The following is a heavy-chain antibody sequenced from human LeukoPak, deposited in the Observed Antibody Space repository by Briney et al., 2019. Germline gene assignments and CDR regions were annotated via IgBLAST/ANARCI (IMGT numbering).Heavy chain of an antibody. CDR2: ISYDGSNK. D-gene: IGHD4-17*01. J-gene: IGHJ4*02. CDR3: AKSRPVDY. CDR1: GFTFSSYA. Sequence: GGSLRLSCAASGFTFSSYAMHWVRQAPGKGLEWVAVISYDGSNKYYADSVKGRFTISRDNSKNTLYLQMNSLRAEDTAVYYCAKSRPVDYWGQGTLVTVSS. V-gene: IGHV3-30*04.